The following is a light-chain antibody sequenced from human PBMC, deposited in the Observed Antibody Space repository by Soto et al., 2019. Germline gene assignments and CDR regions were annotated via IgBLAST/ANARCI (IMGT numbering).Light chain of an antibody. CDR2: SAS. J-gene: IGKJ5*01. V-gene: IGKV3-20*01. Sequence: EIVLTQSPGTLSLSPGEIATLSFSASQRVNSTFLAWYQQKPGQAPRLLIYSASSRATGIPDRFSGSGSGTDFTLTISRLEPEDFAVYYCQQYHDWPITFGQGTRLEIK. CDR1: QRVNSTF. CDR3: QQYHDWPIT.